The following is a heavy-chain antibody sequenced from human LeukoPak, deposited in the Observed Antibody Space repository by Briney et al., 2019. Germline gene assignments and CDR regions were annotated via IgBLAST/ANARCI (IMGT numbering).Heavy chain of an antibody. CDR2: INGDGRNI. D-gene: IGHD1-26*01. V-gene: IGHV3-74*01. Sequence: PGGSLRLSCVASGFTFSSYWMHWVRQDPRKGLVWVSRINGDGRNINYADSVRGRFTISRDNAKNTLYLQMNTLRVEDTAVYYCARDRIVGAYHYFDYWGQGTLVTVSS. CDR3: ARDRIVGAYHYFDY. CDR1: GFTFSSYW. J-gene: IGHJ4*02.